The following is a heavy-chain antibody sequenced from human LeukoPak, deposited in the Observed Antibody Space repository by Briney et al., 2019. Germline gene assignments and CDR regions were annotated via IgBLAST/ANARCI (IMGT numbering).Heavy chain of an antibody. CDR1: GGSISSYY. CDR3: ARYYYGSGSYYYFDS. V-gene: IGHV4-4*07. J-gene: IGHJ4*02. Sequence: PSETLSLTCTVSGGSISSYYWSWIRQPAGKRLEWIGRIYASGSTNYSPSLKSRVTMSVDTSKNQFSLKLSSVTAADTAVYYCARYYYGSGSYYYFDSWGQGTLVTVSS. D-gene: IGHD3-10*01. CDR2: IYASGST.